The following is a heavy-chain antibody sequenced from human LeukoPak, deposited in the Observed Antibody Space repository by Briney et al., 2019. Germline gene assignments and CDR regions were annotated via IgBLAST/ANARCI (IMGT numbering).Heavy chain of an antibody. D-gene: IGHD6-6*01. V-gene: IGHV3-7*03. CDR3: ARFSLAARPY. CDR1: GFTFRSYW. Sequence: GGSLRLSCAASGFTFRSYWMSWVRQAPGKGLEWVANIKEDGSEKYCVDSVKGRFTISRDNAKNSLYMQMNSLRAEDTAVYYCARFSLAARPYWGQGTLVTVSS. CDR2: IKEDGSEK. J-gene: IGHJ4*02.